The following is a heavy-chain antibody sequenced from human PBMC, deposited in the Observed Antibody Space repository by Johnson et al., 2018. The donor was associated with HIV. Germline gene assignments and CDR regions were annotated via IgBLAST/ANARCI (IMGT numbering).Heavy chain of an antibody. V-gene: IGHV3-23*04. CDR2: ISGSGENT. Sequence: VQLVESGGGVVRPGGSLRLSCAASGFTFSSYAMSWVRQAPGKGLEWVSGISGSGENTHYAESVKGRFTISRDNSKNTLYLQMISLRAEDMAVYYCVKVGLVGVKEGVGGFDIWGQGTMVVVSS. CDR1: GFTFSSYA. J-gene: IGHJ3*02. D-gene: IGHD1-26*01. CDR3: VKVGLVGVKEGVGGFDI.